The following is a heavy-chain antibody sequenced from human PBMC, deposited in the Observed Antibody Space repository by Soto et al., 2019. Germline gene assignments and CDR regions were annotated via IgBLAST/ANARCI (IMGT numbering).Heavy chain of an antibody. CDR2: ISYDGSNK. CDR3: AKEPMNDFWSGYYSAYMDV. D-gene: IGHD3-3*01. J-gene: IGHJ6*03. Sequence: PGGSLRLSCAASGFTFSSYGMHWVRQAPGKGLEWVAVISYDGSNKYYADSVKGRFTISRDNPKNTLYLQMNSLRAEDTAVYYCAKEPMNDFWSGYYSAYMDVWGKGTTVTVSS. CDR1: GFTFSSYG. V-gene: IGHV3-30*18.